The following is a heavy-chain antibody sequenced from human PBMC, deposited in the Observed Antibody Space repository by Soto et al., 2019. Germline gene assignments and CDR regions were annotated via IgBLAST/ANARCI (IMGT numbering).Heavy chain of an antibody. V-gene: IGHV3-66*01. J-gene: IGHJ4*02. CDR3: TAGLSPGNS. CDR1: GFTFSNNY. Sequence: GGSLRLSCAASGFTFSNNYISWVRQAPGKGLEWVSLMYSSGTTNYADSVKGRFTISRDSSKNTVFLQMNSLTAEDTAVYFCTAGLSPGNSWGQGTLVTVSS. D-gene: IGHD2-21*02. CDR2: MYSSGTT.